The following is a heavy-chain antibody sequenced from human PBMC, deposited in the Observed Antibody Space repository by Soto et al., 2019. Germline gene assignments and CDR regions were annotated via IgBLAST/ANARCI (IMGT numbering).Heavy chain of an antibody. D-gene: IGHD1-1*01. CDR1: GFTFSSYS. CDR2: ISSSSSYI. CDR3: ARVYNWNGEDAFDI. J-gene: IGHJ3*02. V-gene: IGHV3-21*01. Sequence: EVQLVESGGGLVKPGGSLRLSCAASGFTFSSYSMNWVRQAPGKGLEWVSSISSSSSYIYYADLVKGRFTISRDNAKKSLYLQMNSLTAEYTSVYYCARVYNWNGEDAFDIWGQGTMVTVSS.